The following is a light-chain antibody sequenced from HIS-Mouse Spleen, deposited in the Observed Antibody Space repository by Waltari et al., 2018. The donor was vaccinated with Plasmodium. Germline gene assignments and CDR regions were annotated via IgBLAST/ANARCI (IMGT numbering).Light chain of an antibody. CDR2: QDS. CDR3: QAWDSSTVV. V-gene: IGLV3-1*01. J-gene: IGLJ2*01. Sequence: SYELTQPPSASVSPGQTASITCPGDKLGDKYACWYQPKPGQSPVLVIFQDSKRPSGIPERFSGSNSGNTATLTISGTQAMDEADYYCQAWDSSTVVFGGGTKLTVL. CDR1: KLGDKY.